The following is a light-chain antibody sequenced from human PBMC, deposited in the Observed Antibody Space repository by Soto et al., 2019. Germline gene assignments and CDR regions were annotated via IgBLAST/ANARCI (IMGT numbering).Light chain of an antibody. CDR3: QQYVTSRRT. V-gene: IGKV3-20*01. CDR1: QTVRNKY. CDR2: DAS. J-gene: IGKJ1*01. Sequence: EFVLTQSPVTLSLSPGERATLSCRASQTVRNKYLAWYQQKPGQAPRLLIYDASSRATGIPDRFSGGGSGTDGTLTISRLQQEDCSVYYCQQYVTSRRTFGPGTKVDIK.